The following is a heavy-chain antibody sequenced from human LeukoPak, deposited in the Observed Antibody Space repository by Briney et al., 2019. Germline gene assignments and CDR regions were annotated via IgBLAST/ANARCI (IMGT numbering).Heavy chain of an antibody. Sequence: PSQTLSLTCTVSGGSISSGGYYWSWIRQHPGKGLEWNGYIYYSGSTYYNPSLKSRVTISVDTSKNQFSLKLSSVTAADTAVYYCARNPGGGYDFWSGSINYYYGMDVWGQGTTVTVSS. CDR3: ARNPGGGYDFWSGSINYYYGMDV. CDR1: GGSISSGGYY. J-gene: IGHJ6*02. D-gene: IGHD3-3*01. V-gene: IGHV4-31*03. CDR2: IYYSGST.